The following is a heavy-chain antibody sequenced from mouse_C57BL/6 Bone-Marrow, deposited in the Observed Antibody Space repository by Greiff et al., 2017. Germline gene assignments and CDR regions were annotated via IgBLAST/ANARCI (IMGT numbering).Heavy chain of an antibody. CDR2: IDPSDSYT. CDR1: GYTFTSYW. V-gene: IGHV1-69*01. CDR3: AREGIIGYYYGSR. Sequence: QVQLQQPGAELVMPGASVKLSCKASGYTFTSYWMHWVKQRPGQGLEWIGEIDPSDSYTNYNQKFKGKSTLTVDKSSSTAYMQLSRLTSEDSAVYYSAREGIIGYYYGSRWGQGALVTVSA. D-gene: IGHD1-1*01. J-gene: IGHJ3*01.